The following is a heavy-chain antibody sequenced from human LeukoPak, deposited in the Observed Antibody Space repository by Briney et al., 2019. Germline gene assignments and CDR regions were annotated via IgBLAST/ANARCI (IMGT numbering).Heavy chain of an antibody. J-gene: IGHJ4*02. CDR2: INPSGGST. CDR1: GDTFTSYY. V-gene: IGHV1-46*01. D-gene: IGHD2-21*02. Sequence: ASGKVSCKASGDTFTSYYMHWVRQAPGQGLEWMGIINPSGGSTNYAQKFQGRATMTKDTSTSTVYMELSSLRSEDTAVYYCAQAVVTAIYYFDYWGQGTLVTVSS. CDR3: AQAVVTAIYYFDY.